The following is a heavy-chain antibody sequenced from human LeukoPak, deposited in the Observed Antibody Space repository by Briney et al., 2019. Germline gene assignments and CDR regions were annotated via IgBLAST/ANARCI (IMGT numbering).Heavy chain of an antibody. Sequence: GGSLRLSCAASGFTFSDYYMSWIRQAPGKGLEWASYISSSSSYTNYADSVKGRFTISRDNAKNSLYLQMNSLRAEDTAVYYCARDHRPYSSSPRWFDPWGQGTLVTVSS. CDR1: GFTFSDYY. V-gene: IGHV3-11*06. J-gene: IGHJ5*02. CDR2: ISSSSSYT. CDR3: ARDHRPYSSSPRWFDP. D-gene: IGHD6-13*01.